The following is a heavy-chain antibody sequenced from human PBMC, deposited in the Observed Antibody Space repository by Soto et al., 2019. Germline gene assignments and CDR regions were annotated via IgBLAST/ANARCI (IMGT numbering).Heavy chain of an antibody. Sequence: SETLSLTCAVYGGSFSGYYWSWIRQPPGKGLEWIGEINHSGSTNYNPSLKSRVTISVDTSKNQFSLKLSSVTAADTAVYYCARGPDCSGGSCYSPSYYYYYMDVWGKGTTVTVSS. CDR2: INHSGST. CDR1: GGSFSGYY. J-gene: IGHJ6*03. D-gene: IGHD2-15*01. CDR3: ARGPDCSGGSCYSPSYYYYYMDV. V-gene: IGHV4-34*01.